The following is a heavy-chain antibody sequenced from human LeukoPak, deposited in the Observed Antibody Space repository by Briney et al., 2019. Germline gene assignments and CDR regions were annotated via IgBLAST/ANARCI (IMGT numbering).Heavy chain of an antibody. CDR1: GGTFSSYA. V-gene: IGHV1-69*05. Sequence: SVKVSCKASGGTFSSYAISWVRQAPGQGLEWMGGIIPIFGTANYAQKFQGRVTITTDESTSTADMELSSLRSEDTAVYYCARPNEQWLGLGHWYFDLWGRGTLVTVSS. CDR2: IIPIFGTA. D-gene: IGHD6-19*01. CDR3: ARPNEQWLGLGHWYFDL. J-gene: IGHJ2*01.